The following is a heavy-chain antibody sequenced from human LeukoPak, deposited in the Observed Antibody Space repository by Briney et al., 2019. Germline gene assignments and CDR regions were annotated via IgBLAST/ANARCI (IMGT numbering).Heavy chain of an antibody. V-gene: IGHV3-21*01. D-gene: IGHD2-15*01. CDR2: ISSSSSYI. Sequence: GGSLRLSCAASGCTFSSYSMNWVRQAPGKGLEWVSSISSSSSYIYYAYSVKGRFTISRDNAKNSLYLQMNSLRAEDTAVYYCARDGWSGRHYYGMDVWGQGTTVTVSS. J-gene: IGHJ6*02. CDR1: GCTFSSYS. CDR3: ARDGWSGRHYYGMDV.